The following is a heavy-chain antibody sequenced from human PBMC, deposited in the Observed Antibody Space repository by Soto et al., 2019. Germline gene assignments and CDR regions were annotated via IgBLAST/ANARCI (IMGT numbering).Heavy chain of an antibody. V-gene: IGHV3-15*07. D-gene: IGHD1-26*01. J-gene: IGHJ4*02. CDR2: IKSKADGGAI. CDR1: GFTVSNSW. CDR3: TTGLAGIYAY. Sequence: GGSLRLSCAGPGFTVSNSWLNSDRQAPGNGLEWVGRIKSKADGGAIDYAAPVKGRFTISRDDSKNMLSLQMNSLKTEDTGVYYCTTGLAGIYAYWGRGTLVTVSS.